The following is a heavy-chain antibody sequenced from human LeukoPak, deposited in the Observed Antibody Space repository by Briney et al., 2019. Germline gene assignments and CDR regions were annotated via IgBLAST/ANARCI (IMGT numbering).Heavy chain of an antibody. V-gene: IGHV3-30*09. J-gene: IGHJ4*02. CDR2: ISDDGGNK. CDR3: VLGHYGGLFDS. D-gene: IGHD4-23*01. CDR1: GFTFSNYA. Sequence: GGSLRLSCAASGFTFSNYAMHWVRQAPGKGLEWVAAISDDGGNKYYADSVKGRIAISRDNSRNTLYLQMNSLRPEDTAVYYCVLGHYGGLFDSWGQGTLVTVSS.